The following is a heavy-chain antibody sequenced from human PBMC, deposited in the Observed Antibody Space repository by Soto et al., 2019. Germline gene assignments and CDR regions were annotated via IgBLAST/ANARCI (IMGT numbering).Heavy chain of an antibody. Sequence: SGPTLVNPTETLTLTCTVSGFSLSNARMGVSWIRQPPGKTLEWLAHIFSNDEKSYTTSLKSRLTISKDTFKSQVVLTMTNMDPVDTATHYCERHLPGGGFDPWGQGTLVTVSS. D-gene: IGHD3-10*01. CDR1: GFSLSNARMG. CDR3: ERHLPGGGFDP. V-gene: IGHV2-26*01. J-gene: IGHJ5*02. CDR2: IFSNDEK.